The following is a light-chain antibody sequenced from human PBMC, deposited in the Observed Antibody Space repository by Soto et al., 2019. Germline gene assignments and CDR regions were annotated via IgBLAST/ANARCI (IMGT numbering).Light chain of an antibody. CDR1: SSDVGGFNY. Sequence: QSALTQPPSASGSPGQSVTISCNGTSSDVGGFNYVSWYQQHPGKAPKLMIYDVSKRPSGVPDRFSGSKSGNTASLTVSGLQAEDEADYYCSSYAGSNNLVFGGGTKLTVL. V-gene: IGLV2-8*01. CDR2: DVS. CDR3: SSYAGSNNLV. J-gene: IGLJ3*02.